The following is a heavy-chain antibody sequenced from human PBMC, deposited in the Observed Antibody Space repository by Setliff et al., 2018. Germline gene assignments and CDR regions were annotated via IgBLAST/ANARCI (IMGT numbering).Heavy chain of an antibody. V-gene: IGHV1-69*05. CDR1: GYTFTSYG. J-gene: IGHJ5*02. CDR3: ARLEQFLEWPWFDP. Sequence: ASVKVSCKASGYTFTSYGISWVRQAPGQGLEWMGGIMAIFGPANYAQKFQGRVTITRDTSASTAYMELSSLRSEDTAVYYCARLEQFLEWPWFDPWGQGTLVTVSS. D-gene: IGHD3-3*01. CDR2: IMAIFGPA.